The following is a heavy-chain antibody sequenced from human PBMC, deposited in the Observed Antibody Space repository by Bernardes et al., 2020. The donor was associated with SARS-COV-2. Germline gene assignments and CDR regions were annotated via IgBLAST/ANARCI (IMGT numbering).Heavy chain of an antibody. D-gene: IGHD4-17*01. V-gene: IGHV3-23*01. J-gene: IGHJ4*02. Sequence: GGSLRLSCAASGFTFSSYAMSWVRQAPGKGLEWVSAISSSGGSTYYADSVKGRFTISRDNSKNTLYLQMNSLRAEDTAVYYCAKQMSERMTAVTTSDYWGQGTLVTVSS. CDR1: GFTFSSYA. CDR2: ISSSGGST. CDR3: AKQMSERMTAVTTSDY.